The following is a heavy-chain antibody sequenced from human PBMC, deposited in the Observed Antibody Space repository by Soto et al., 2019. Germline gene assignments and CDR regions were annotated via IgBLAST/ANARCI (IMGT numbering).Heavy chain of an antibody. D-gene: IGHD1-26*01. CDR3: ARRGGSFNLDY. CDR1: GGSISNYY. V-gene: IGHV4-4*07. J-gene: IGHJ4*02. CDR2: IYNSGST. Sequence: QVQLQESGPGLVKPSETLSLTSTVSGGSISNYYWSWIRQPAGKGLEWIGRIYNSGSTKYNPSLKSRVTMSEDTSKNQFSLNLISVTAADTAVYYCARRGGSFNLDYWGLGTLVTVSS.